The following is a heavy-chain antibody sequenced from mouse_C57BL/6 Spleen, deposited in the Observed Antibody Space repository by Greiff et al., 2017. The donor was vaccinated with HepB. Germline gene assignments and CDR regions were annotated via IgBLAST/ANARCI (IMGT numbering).Heavy chain of an antibody. Sequence: QVQLQQPGAELVKPGASVKLSCKASGYTFTSYWMHWVKQRPGQGLEWIGMIHPNSGSTNYNEKFKSKATLTVDKSSSTAYMQLSSLTSEDSAVYYCARRVYYGNYDYWGQGTTLTVSS. D-gene: IGHD2-1*01. V-gene: IGHV1-64*01. CDR3: ARRVYYGNYDY. CDR1: GYTFTSYW. J-gene: IGHJ2*01. CDR2: IHPNSGST.